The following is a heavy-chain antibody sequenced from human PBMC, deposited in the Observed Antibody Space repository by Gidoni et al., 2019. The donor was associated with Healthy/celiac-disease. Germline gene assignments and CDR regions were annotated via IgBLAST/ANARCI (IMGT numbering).Heavy chain of an antibody. CDR2: ISYDGSNK. CDR1: GFTFSSYA. V-gene: IGHV3-30-3*01. Sequence: QVQLVESGGGVVQPGRSLRLSCAASGFTFSSYAMHWVRQAPGKGLEWVAVISYDGSNKYYADSVKGRFTISRDNSKNTLYLQMNSLRAEDTAVYYCARENAPSQSYFDYWGQGTLVTVSS. CDR3: ARENAPSQSYFDY. D-gene: IGHD3-10*01. J-gene: IGHJ4*02.